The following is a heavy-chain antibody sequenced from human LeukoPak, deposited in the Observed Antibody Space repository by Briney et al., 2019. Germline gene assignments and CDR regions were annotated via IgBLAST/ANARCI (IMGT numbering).Heavy chain of an antibody. CDR2: INPNSGGT. CDR3: AILGIAVAGTSEVYYYYMDV. Sequence: ASVKVSCKASGYTFTGYYMHWVRQAPGQGLEWMGWINPNSGGTNYAQKFQGRVTMTRDTSISTAYMELSRLRSDDTAVYYCAILGIAVAGTSEVYYYYMDVWGKGTTVTVSS. V-gene: IGHV1-2*02. CDR1: GYTFTGYY. J-gene: IGHJ6*03. D-gene: IGHD6-19*01.